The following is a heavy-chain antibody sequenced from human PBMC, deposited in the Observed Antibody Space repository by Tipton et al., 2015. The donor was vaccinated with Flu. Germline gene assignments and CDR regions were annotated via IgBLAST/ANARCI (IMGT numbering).Heavy chain of an antibody. D-gene: IGHD7-27*01. CDR3: ATLTGDDY. V-gene: IGHV3-48*03. Sequence: SLRLSCAASGFTFSRYEMTWVRQAPGGGLEWVSYISTSGRVTNYADSVEGRFIISRDNTKTSLYLQLNSLRVEDTALYYCATLTGDDYWGQGILVTVSS. CDR2: ISTSGRVT. CDR1: GFTFSRYE. J-gene: IGHJ4*02.